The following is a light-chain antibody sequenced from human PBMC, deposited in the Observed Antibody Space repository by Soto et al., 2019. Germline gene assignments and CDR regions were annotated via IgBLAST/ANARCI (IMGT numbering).Light chain of an antibody. CDR1: SSDVGSYNL. CDR3: CSYAGSFYV. Sequence: QSVLTQPASVSGSPGQSITISCTGTSSDVGSYNLVSRYQQHPGKAPKLMIYEGSKRPSGVSNRFSGSKSGNTASLTISGLQAEDEADYYCCSYAGSFYVFGTGTKLTVL. V-gene: IGLV2-23*01. CDR2: EGS. J-gene: IGLJ1*01.